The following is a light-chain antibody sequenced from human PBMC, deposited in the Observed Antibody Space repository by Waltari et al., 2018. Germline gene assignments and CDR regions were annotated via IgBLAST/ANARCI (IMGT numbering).Light chain of an antibody. CDR3: QVWDSSNDHPVV. CDR1: DIGSQT. CDR2: YDS. V-gene: IGLV3-21*04. J-gene: IGLJ2*01. Sequence: SYVLTQPPSVSVAPGKTARVICGGNDIGSQTVHWYQQKPGQAPVVVISYDSDRPSGIPERFAGSNPGDTATLTIRRVEAGDEAYYYCQVWDSSNDHPVVFGGGTKLTVL.